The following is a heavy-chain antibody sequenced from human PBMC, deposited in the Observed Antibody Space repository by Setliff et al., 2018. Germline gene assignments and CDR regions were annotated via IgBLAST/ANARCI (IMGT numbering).Heavy chain of an antibody. D-gene: IGHD1-1*01. Sequence: PSETLSLTCTVSGGSISSSSYYWGWIRQPPGKGLEWIGSIYYSGSTYYNPSLXSRVTXXXXXXXXXXXXXXXXXXXXXXXXXYXXXXRKLLRENWNYHDYXMDVWGQGTTVTVAS. CDR1: GGSISSSSYY. V-gene: IGHV4-39*01. J-gene: IGHJ6*02. CDR2: IYYSGST. CDR3: XXXRKLLRENWNYHDYXMDV.